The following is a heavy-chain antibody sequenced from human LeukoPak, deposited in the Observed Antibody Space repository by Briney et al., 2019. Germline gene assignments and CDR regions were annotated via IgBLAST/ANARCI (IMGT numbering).Heavy chain of an antibody. CDR1: GFTVSSNY. J-gene: IGHJ3*02. CDR3: ARVDGYSNFDAFGI. V-gene: IGHV3-66*01. D-gene: IGHD4-4*01. Sequence: GGSLRLSCAASGFTVSSNYMSWVRQAPGKGLEWVSVIYSGGSTYYADSVKGRFTISRDNSKNTLYLQMNSLRAEDTAVYYCARVDGYSNFDAFGIWGQGTMVTVSS. CDR2: IYSGGST.